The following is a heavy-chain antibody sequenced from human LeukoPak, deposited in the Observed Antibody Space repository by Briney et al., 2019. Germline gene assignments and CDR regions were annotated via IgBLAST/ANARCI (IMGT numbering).Heavy chain of an antibody. D-gene: IGHD3-9*01. CDR2: IYYSGST. CDR1: GGSISSYY. J-gene: IGHJ6*03. Sequence: SETLSLTCTVSGGSISSYYWSWIRQPPGKGLEWIGYIYYSGSTNYNPSLKSRVTISVDTSKNQFSLKLSSVTAADTAVYYCATSHLKYYDILTGYTRYYYYMDVWGKGTTVTISS. CDR3: ATSHLKYYDILTGYTRYYYYMDV. V-gene: IGHV4-59*01.